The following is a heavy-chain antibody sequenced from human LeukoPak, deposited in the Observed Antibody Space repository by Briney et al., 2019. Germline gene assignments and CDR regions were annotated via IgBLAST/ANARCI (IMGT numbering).Heavy chain of an antibody. CDR2: ISSSSSYI. Sequence: GGSLRLSCAASGFTFSSYSMNWVRQAPGKGLEWVSSISSSSSYIYYADSVKGRFTISRDNAKNSLYLQMNSLRAEDTAVYYCARGNCSGGSCYSFLGAFDIWGQGTMVTVSS. D-gene: IGHD2-15*01. CDR1: GFTFSSYS. V-gene: IGHV3-21*01. J-gene: IGHJ3*02. CDR3: ARGNCSGGSCYSFLGAFDI.